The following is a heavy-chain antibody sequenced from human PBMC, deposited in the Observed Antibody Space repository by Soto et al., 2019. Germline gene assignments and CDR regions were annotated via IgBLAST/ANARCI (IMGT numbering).Heavy chain of an antibody. D-gene: IGHD5-18*01. CDR3: ARTGYSYGSYYYYYGMDV. Sequence: SVKVSCKASGGTFSSYAISWVRQAPGQGLEWMGGIIPIFGTANYAQRFQGRVTITADESTSTAYMELSSLRSEDTAVYYCARTGYSYGSYYYYYGMDVWGQGTTVTVSS. J-gene: IGHJ6*02. CDR1: GGTFSSYA. CDR2: IIPIFGTA. V-gene: IGHV1-69*13.